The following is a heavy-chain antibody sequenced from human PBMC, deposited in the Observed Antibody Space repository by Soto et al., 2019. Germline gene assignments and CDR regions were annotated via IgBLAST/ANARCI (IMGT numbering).Heavy chain of an antibody. V-gene: IGHV1-18*01. CDR3: ARGGYCSGGSCSTYYYYGMDV. CDR1: GYTFTSYG. CDR2: ISAYNGNT. Sequence: ASVKVSCKASGYTFTSYGISWVRQAPGQGLEWMGWISAYNGNTNYAQKLQGRVTMTTDTSTSTAYMELRSLRSDDTAVYYCARGGYCSGGSCSTYYYYGMDVWGQGTTVTVS. J-gene: IGHJ6*02. D-gene: IGHD2-15*01.